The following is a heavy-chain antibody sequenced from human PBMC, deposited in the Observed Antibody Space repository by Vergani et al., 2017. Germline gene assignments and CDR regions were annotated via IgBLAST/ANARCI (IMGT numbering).Heavy chain of an antibody. CDR2: IHHSGAT. CDR3: ARDNFHFDSENYDDVFDS. V-gene: IGHV4-61*03. CDR1: GGSLSSFDHDNSHDQY. Sequence: QVQLQESGPGLVRPGQTLSLKCTVSGGSLSSFDHDNSHDQYWSWIRRPPGKGLEWIGYIHHSGATNSKSSLRSRVSISIDTSKSSFSLRLSSVTTADTAMYYCARDNFHFDSENYDDVFDSWGQGTMVIVSS. J-gene: IGHJ3*02. D-gene: IGHD3-16*01.